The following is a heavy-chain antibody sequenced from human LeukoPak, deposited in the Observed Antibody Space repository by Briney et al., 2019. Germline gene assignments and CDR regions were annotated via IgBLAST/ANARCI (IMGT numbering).Heavy chain of an antibody. Sequence: SETLSLTCTVSGGSISSSSYYWGWIRQPPGKGLEWIGSIYYSGSTYYNPSLKSRVTISVDTSKNQFSLKLSSVTAADTAVYYCARDRKYYYHMDVWGEGTTVTVSS. CDR2: IYYSGST. D-gene: IGHD1-14*01. CDR1: GGSISSSSYY. J-gene: IGHJ6*04. V-gene: IGHV4-39*07. CDR3: ARDRKYYYHMDV.